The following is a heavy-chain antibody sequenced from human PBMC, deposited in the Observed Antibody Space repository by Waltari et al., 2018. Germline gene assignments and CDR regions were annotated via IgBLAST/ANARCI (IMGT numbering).Heavy chain of an antibody. CDR3: ARGYMTTVTTLGY. J-gene: IGHJ4*02. D-gene: IGHD4-17*01. CDR1: GFTFSSYS. V-gene: IGHV3-21*01. Sequence: EVQLVESGGGLVKPGGSLRLSCAAPGFTFSSYSMNWVRQAPGKGLEWVSSISSSSSYIYYADSVKGRFTISRDNAKNSLYLQMNSLRAEDTAVYYCARGYMTTVTTLGYWGQGTLVTVSS. CDR2: ISSSSSYI.